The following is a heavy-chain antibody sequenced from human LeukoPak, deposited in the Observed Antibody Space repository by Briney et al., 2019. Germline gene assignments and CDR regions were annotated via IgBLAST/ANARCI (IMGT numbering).Heavy chain of an antibody. CDR3: ARQHCSGGDCYFFD. J-gene: IGHJ4*02. D-gene: IGHD2-15*01. CDR1: DFTLTNAW. V-gene: IGHV3-33*08. Sequence: GGSLRLSCAASDFTLTNAWVNWVRQAPGKGLEWVALIWYDGNNKYYADSVKGRFTISRDNSKNTLYLQLNSLRAEDTAVYYCARQHCSGGDCYFFDWGQGTLVTVSS. CDR2: IWYDGNNK.